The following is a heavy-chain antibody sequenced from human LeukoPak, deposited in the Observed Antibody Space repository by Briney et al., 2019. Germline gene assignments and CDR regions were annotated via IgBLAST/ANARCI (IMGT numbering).Heavy chain of an antibody. CDR2: IRYDGSNK. V-gene: IGHV3-30*02. CDR1: GFTFSSYG. Sequence: PGGSLRLPCAASGFTFSSYGMHWVRQAPGKGLEWVAFIRYDGSNKYYADSVKGRFTISRGNSKNTLYLQMNSLRAEDTAVYYCATFGSSGWYNYYYYYYMDVWGKGTTVTISS. J-gene: IGHJ6*03. D-gene: IGHD6-19*01. CDR3: ATFGSSGWYNYYYYYYMDV.